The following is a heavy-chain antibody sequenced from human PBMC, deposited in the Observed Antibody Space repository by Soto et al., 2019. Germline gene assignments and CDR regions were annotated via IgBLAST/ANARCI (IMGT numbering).Heavy chain of an antibody. CDR3: ARIHFGDEPSYYYYGMGV. CDR1: CGSFSSGDYY. V-gene: IGHV4-30-4*01. CDR2: IYYTGST. D-gene: IGHD4-17*01. J-gene: IGHJ6*02. Sequence: PSETLSLTCTVSCGSFSSGDYYWSWVRQPPGKGLEWIGYIYYTGSTFNNPSLKSRVSISIDTSKTQFSLKLSSVTAADTAVYYCARIHFGDEPSYYYYGMGVWGQGTTVTVSS.